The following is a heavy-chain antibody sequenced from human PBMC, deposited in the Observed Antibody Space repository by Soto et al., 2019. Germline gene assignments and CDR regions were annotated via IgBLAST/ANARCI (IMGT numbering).Heavy chain of an antibody. J-gene: IGHJ6*02. D-gene: IGHD6-6*01. CDR1: GGSFSGYY. CDR2: INHSGST. V-gene: IGHV4-34*01. Sequence: PSETLSLTCAVYGGSFSGYYWSWIRQPPGKGLEWIGEINHSGSTNYNPSLKSRVTISVDTSKNQFSLKLSSVTAADTAVYYCARDSSSRNYYYYGMDVWGQGTTVTVSS. CDR3: ARDSSSRNYYYYGMDV.